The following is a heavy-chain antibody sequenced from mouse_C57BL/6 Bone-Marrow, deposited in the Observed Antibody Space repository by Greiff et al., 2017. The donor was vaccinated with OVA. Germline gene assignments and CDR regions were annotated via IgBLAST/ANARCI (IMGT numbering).Heavy chain of an antibody. Sequence: LQESGPGLVQPSQSLSITCTVSGFSLTSYGVHWVRQPPGKGLEWLGVIWSGGSTDYNAAFISRLSISKDNSKSQVFFKMNSLQADDTAIYYCAKTGFITTVVATLDWYFDVWGTGTTVTVSS. V-gene: IGHV2-4*01. CDR2: IWSGGST. J-gene: IGHJ1*03. D-gene: IGHD1-1*01. CDR3: AKTGFITTVVATLDWYFDV. CDR1: GFSLTSYG.